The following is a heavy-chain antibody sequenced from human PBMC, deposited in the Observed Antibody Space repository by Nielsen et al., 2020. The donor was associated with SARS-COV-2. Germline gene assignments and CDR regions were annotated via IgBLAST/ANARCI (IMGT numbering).Heavy chain of an antibody. J-gene: IGHJ4*02. CDR3: AKDLGYSSGGVDY. CDR2: INSDGSST. CDR1: GFTFSSYW. D-gene: IGHD6-19*01. Sequence: GGSLRLSCAASGFTFSSYWMHWVRQAPGKGLVWVSRINSDGSSTSYADSVKGRFTISRDNAKNTLYLQMNSLRAEDTALYYCAKDLGYSSGGVDYWGQGTLVTVSS. V-gene: IGHV3-74*01.